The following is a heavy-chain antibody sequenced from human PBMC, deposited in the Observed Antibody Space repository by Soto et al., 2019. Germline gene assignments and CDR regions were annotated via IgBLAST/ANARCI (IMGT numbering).Heavy chain of an antibody. CDR1: GFSFRSNW. CDR2: INSDGSST. D-gene: IGHD4-4*01. Sequence: AGGSLRLSCAASGFSFRSNWMHWVRQAPGKGLVWVSRINSDGSSTNYADSVKGRFTISRDNAKNTVFLQMNSLRTEDTAVYYCAREVYSNYDWYFDYWGQGTLVTVSS. J-gene: IGHJ4*02. CDR3: AREVYSNYDWYFDY. V-gene: IGHV3-74*01.